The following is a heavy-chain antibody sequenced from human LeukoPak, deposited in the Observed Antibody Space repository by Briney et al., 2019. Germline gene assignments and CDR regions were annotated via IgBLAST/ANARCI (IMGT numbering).Heavy chain of an antibody. Sequence: GGSLRLSCAASGFTVSSYGMTWVRLAPGKGLEWVSAFSATDGSAQYAESVKDRFTISRDNSKNSLYLQMNSLRDEDTAVYYCAKARIAAAGTGAFDVWGQGTMVTVSS. CDR1: GFTVSSYG. V-gene: IGHV3-23*01. CDR2: FSATDGSA. CDR3: AKARIAAAGTGAFDV. D-gene: IGHD6-13*01. J-gene: IGHJ3*01.